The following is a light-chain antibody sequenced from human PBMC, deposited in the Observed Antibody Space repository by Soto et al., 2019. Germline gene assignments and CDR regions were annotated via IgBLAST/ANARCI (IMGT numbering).Light chain of an antibody. J-gene: IGLJ3*02. CDR3: GTWDSSLSDWV. CDR2: ENN. V-gene: IGLV1-51*02. CDR1: SSNIGNNY. Sequence: QSVLTQPPSVSAAPGQKVTISCSGSSSNIGNNYVSWYQQLPGTAPKLLIYENNKRPSGIPDRFSGSKSGTSATLGITGLQTGDEADYYCGTWDSSLSDWVFGGGTQLTVL.